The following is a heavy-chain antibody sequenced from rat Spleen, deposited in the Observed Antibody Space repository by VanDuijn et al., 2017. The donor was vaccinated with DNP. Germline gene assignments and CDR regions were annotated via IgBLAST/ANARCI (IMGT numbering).Heavy chain of an antibody. Sequence: EVQLQESGPGLVKPSQSLSLTCSVTGYSITSNYWGWIRKFPGDKMEWMGYISYSGSTGYHPSLKSRISITRDTSKNQFFLHLNSVTTEDTATYYCARSIFDYSNYIPFDYWGQGVMVTVSS. CDR2: ISYSGST. CDR3: ARSIFDYSNYIPFDY. D-gene: IGHD1-2*01. J-gene: IGHJ2*01. CDR1: GYSITSNY. V-gene: IGHV3-1*01.